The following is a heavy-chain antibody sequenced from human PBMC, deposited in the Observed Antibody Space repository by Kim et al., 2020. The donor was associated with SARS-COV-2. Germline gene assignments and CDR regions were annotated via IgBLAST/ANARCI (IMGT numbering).Heavy chain of an antibody. CDR1: GFTFSSYE. D-gene: IGHD3-3*01. J-gene: IGHJ4*02. V-gene: IGHV3-48*03. Sequence: GGSLRLSCAASGFTFSSYEMNWVRQAPGKGLEWVSYISSSGSTIYYADSVKGRFTISRDNAKNSLYLQMNSLRAEDTAVYYCARESYDFLLYYFDYWGQGTLVTVSS. CDR2: ISSSGSTI. CDR3: ARESYDFLLYYFDY.